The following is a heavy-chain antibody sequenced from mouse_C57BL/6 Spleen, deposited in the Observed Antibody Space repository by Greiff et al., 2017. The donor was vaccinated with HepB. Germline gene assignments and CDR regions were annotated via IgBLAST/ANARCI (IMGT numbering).Heavy chain of an antibody. Sequence: EVMLVESGGGLVKPGGSLKLSCAASGFTFSDYGMHWVRQAPEKGLEWVAYISSGSSTIYYADTVKGRFTISRDNAKNTLFLQMTSLRSEDTAMYYCAILYGSIYAMDYWGQGTSVTVSS. D-gene: IGHD1-1*01. J-gene: IGHJ4*01. CDR2: ISSGSSTI. V-gene: IGHV5-17*01. CDR1: GFTFSDYG. CDR3: AILYGSIYAMDY.